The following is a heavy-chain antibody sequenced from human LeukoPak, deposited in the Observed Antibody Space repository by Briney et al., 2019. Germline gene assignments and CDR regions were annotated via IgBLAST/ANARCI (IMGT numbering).Heavy chain of an antibody. CDR1: GFTFSSYA. J-gene: IGHJ6*02. V-gene: IGHV3-30-3*01. CDR2: ISYDGSNK. D-gene: IGHD3-3*01. Sequence: PGGSLRLSCAAPGFTFSSYAMHWVRQAPGKGLEWVAVISYDGSNKYYADSVKGRFTISRDNSKNTLYLQMNSLRAEDTAVYYCARDRAILFLEWFPTHYYYGMDVWGQGTTVTVSS. CDR3: ARDRAILFLEWFPTHYYYGMDV.